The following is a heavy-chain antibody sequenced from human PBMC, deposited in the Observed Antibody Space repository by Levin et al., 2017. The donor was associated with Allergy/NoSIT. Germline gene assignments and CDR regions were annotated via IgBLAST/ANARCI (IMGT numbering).Heavy chain of an antibody. D-gene: IGHD3-9*01. V-gene: IGHV5-10-1*01. CDR1: GYIFTSYW. CDR3: ARRVIDRYYDILTGYYAPNNWFDP. J-gene: IGHJ5*02. CDR2: IDPSDSYT. Sequence: GESLKISCKGSGYIFTSYWFXWXPKFPGKGLEWMGRIDPSDSYTNYSPSFQGHVTISADKSISTAYLQWSSLKASDTAMYYCARRVIDRYYDILTGYYAPNNWFDPWGQGTLVTVSS.